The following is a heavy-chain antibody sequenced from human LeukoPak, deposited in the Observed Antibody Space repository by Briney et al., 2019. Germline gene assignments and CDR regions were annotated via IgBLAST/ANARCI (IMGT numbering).Heavy chain of an antibody. CDR2: ISAYNGNT. V-gene: IGHV1-18*01. D-gene: IGHD3-22*01. CDR3: ARDKSDSSGYYYLGY. J-gene: IGHJ4*02. Sequence: ASVKVSCKASGYTLTSYGISWVRQAPGQGLEWMGWISAYNGNTNYAQKLQGRVTMTTDTSTSTAYMELRSLRSDDTAVYYCARDKSDSSGYYYLGYWGQGTLVTVSS. CDR1: GYTLTSYG.